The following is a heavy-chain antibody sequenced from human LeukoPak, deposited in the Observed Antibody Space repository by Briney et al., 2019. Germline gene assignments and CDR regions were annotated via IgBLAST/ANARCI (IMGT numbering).Heavy chain of an antibody. J-gene: IGHJ5*02. CDR2: ISWNSGTI. D-gene: IGHD6-13*01. V-gene: IGHV3-9*01. CDR1: GFTFDDYA. Sequence: GGSLRLSCAASGFTFDDYAMHWVRQAPGRGLEWVSGISWNSGTIGYADSVKGRFTISRDNAKNSLYLRMNSLRAEDTALYYCAKGGTSSWNNWFDPWGQGTLVTVSS. CDR3: AKGGTSSWNNWFDP.